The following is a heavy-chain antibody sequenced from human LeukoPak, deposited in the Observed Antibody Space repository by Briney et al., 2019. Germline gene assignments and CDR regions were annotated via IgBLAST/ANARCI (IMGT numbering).Heavy chain of an antibody. V-gene: IGHV3-48*03. Sequence: GGSLRLSCAASGFTFSSYEMNWVRQAPGKGLEWVSYISSSGSTIYYADSVKGRFTISRDNAKNSLYLQMNSLRAEDTAVYYCARDLDPSSSPFPYYFDYWGQGTLVTVSS. CDR2: ISSSGSTI. J-gene: IGHJ4*02. CDR1: GFTFSSYE. D-gene: IGHD6-6*01. CDR3: ARDLDPSSSPFPYYFDY.